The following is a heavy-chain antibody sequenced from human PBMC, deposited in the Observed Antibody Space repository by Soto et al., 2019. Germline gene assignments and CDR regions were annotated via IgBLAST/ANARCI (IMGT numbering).Heavy chain of an antibody. CDR3: ARDRGDIVVVVAATGWFDP. Sequence: QVQLVQSGAEVKKPGSSVKVSCKASGGTFSSYTISWVRQAPGQGLEWMGRIIPILGIANYAQKFQGRVTITADKSTRTAYMELSSLRSEDTAVYYCARDRGDIVVVVAATGWFDPWGQGTLVTVSS. D-gene: IGHD2-15*01. CDR1: GGTFSSYT. V-gene: IGHV1-69*08. CDR2: IIPILGIA. J-gene: IGHJ5*02.